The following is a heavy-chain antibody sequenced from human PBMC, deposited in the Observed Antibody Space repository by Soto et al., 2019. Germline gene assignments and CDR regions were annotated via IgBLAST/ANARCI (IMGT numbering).Heavy chain of an antibody. D-gene: IGHD2-15*01. Sequence: EVQLVESGGGLVQPGGSLRLSCAASGFTVSSNYMSWVRQAPGKGLEWVSVIYRDGNTYYADSVKGRFTISRDNSKNTLYLQMNSLRAEDTAVYYCAREPYCSGTTCFSRYWYFDLWGRGTLVTVSS. J-gene: IGHJ2*01. CDR3: AREPYCSGTTCFSRYWYFDL. V-gene: IGHV3-66*01. CDR1: GFTVSSNY. CDR2: IYRDGNT.